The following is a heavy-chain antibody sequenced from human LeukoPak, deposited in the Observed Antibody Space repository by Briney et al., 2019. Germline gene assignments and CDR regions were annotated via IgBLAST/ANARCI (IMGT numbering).Heavy chain of an antibody. D-gene: IGHD3-10*01. Sequence: ASVKVSCKVSGYTLTELSIHWVRQAPRKGLEWMGGFDPEDGETIYAQKFQGRVTMTEDTSTDTAYMELSSLRSEDTAVYYCASMVRGVILPFDYWGQGTLFTVSS. CDR3: ASMVRGVILPFDY. J-gene: IGHJ4*02. CDR1: GYTLTELS. V-gene: IGHV1-24*01. CDR2: FDPEDGET.